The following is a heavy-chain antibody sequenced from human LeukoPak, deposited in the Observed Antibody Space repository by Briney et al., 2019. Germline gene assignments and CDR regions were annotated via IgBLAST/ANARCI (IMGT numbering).Heavy chain of an antibody. V-gene: IGHV1-46*01. CDR3: AGRVVPAALYYYYYYMDV. Sequence: ASVKVSCKASGYTFTSYYMHWVRQAPGQGLEWMGIINPSGGSTSYAQKFQGRVTMTRDTSTSTVYMELSSLRSEDTAVYYCAGRVVPAALYYYYYYMDVWGKGTTVTVSS. J-gene: IGHJ6*03. CDR2: INPSGGST. CDR1: GYTFTSYY. D-gene: IGHD2-2*01.